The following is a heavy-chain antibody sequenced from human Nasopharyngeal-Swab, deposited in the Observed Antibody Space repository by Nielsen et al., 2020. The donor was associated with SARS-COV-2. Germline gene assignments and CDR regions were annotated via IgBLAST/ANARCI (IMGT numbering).Heavy chain of an antibody. D-gene: IGHD2-2*01. V-gene: IGHV5-10-1*01. CDR3: ARQTDVPGDAFDI. J-gene: IGHJ3*02. CDR2: IDPSDSYT. Sequence: GESLKISCKGSGYSFTSYWISWVRQMPGKGLEWMGRIDPSDSYTNYSPSFQGHVTISADKSISTAYLQWSGLKASDTAMYYCARQTDVPGDAFDIWGQGTMVTVSS. CDR1: GYSFTSYW.